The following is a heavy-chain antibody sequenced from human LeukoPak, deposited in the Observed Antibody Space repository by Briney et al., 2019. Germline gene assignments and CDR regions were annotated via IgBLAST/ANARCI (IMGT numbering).Heavy chain of an antibody. CDR1: GYTLTELS. V-gene: IGHV1-24*01. J-gene: IGHJ4*02. CDR3: ARGFGGVAAAGHDFDY. CDR2: FDPEDGET. Sequence: ASVKASCKVSGYTLTELSMHWVRQAPGKGLEWMGGFDPEDGETIYAQKFQGRVTMTRNTSISTAYMELSSLRSEDTAVYYCARGFGGVAAAGHDFDYWGQGTLVTVSS. D-gene: IGHD6-13*01.